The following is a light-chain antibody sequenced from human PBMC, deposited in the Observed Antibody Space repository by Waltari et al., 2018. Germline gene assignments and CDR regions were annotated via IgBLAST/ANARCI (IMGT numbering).Light chain of an antibody. CDR2: AAS. CDR1: QDIHTW. CDR3: QQANSFPFT. J-gene: IGKJ3*01. Sequence: DMQMTQSPSYVSASVGDRVTITCRASQDIHTWLAWYQQKPGKAPRLRISAASSLQSGVPSRFSGSGSGTDFTLTISSLQPEDFATYYCQQANSFPFTFGPGTKVDI. V-gene: IGKV1D-12*01.